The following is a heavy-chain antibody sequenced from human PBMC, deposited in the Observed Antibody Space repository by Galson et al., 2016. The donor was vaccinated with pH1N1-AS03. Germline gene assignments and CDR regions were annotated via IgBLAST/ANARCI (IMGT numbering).Heavy chain of an antibody. CDR2: ISYSGFT. Sequence: ETLSLTCAVSGGSVSDNNWWSWVRQPPGKGLQWIGYISYSGFTNYNPSLRSRVTISVDTSKNQFSLKLSSATAADTAVYYCARYLYGDYVGWFDPWGQGTLVTVSS. J-gene: IGHJ5*02. D-gene: IGHD4-17*01. CDR1: GGSVSDNNW. CDR3: ARYLYGDYVGWFDP. V-gene: IGHV4-4*02.